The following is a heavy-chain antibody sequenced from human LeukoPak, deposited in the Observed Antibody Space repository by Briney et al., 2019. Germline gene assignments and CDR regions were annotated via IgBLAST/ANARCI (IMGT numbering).Heavy chain of an antibody. Sequence: PGGSLRLSCAASKFTFSSYAMSWVRQAPGKGLEWVSVIYSGGSTYYADSVKGRFTISRDNSKNTLYLQMNSLRAEDTAVYYCAREANYDILTGYRPSDYWGQGTLVTVSS. CDR1: KFTFSSYA. D-gene: IGHD3-9*01. CDR2: IYSGGST. V-gene: IGHV3-66*01. CDR3: AREANYDILTGYRPSDY. J-gene: IGHJ4*02.